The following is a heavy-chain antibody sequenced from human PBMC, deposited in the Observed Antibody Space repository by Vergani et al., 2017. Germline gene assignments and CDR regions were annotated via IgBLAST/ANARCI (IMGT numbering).Heavy chain of an antibody. V-gene: IGHV3-23*01. CDR2: ISGSGGSQ. Sequence: EVQLLESGGGLVQPGGSLRLSCAASGFTFSSYAMSWVRQAPGKGLEWVSAISGSGGSQYYADTVKGLCTISRDHSKNTLYLKMNSLRAEDPAVYDCAKDGKLLAPFDYWGQGTLVTVSS. J-gene: IGHJ4*02. D-gene: IGHD4-23*01. CDR1: GFTFSSYA. CDR3: AKDGKLLAPFDY.